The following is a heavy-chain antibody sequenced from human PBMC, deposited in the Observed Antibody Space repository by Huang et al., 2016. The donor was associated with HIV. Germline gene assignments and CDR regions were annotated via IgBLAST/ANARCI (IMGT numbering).Heavy chain of an antibody. Sequence: QVQWVESGGGVVQPGRSLRISCAASGFTFSSYGMQWVRQAPGKGLEWVAVIAYDAKTKYYSASVKGRFSISRDNSKTTVYLQLNSLRLEDTAVYYCAKGGSAAAVLDFWGQGTLVTVSS. V-gene: IGHV3-30*18. CDR3: AKGGSAAAVLDF. D-gene: IGHD6-13*01. CDR2: IAYDAKTK. J-gene: IGHJ4*02. CDR1: GFTFSSYG.